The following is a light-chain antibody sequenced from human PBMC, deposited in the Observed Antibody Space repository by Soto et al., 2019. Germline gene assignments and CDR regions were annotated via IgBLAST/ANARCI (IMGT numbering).Light chain of an antibody. J-gene: IGKJ5*01. CDR2: GTS. CDR3: QQRSNWPPIT. Sequence: EIVMTQSPATLSVSPGERATLSCRASQSVNINLAWYQQKPGQAPRLLIYGTSTRATGVPARFSGSGSGTEFTLTISNLEPEDFAVYYCQQRSNWPPITFGQGTRLEIK. V-gene: IGKV3-15*01. CDR1: QSVNIN.